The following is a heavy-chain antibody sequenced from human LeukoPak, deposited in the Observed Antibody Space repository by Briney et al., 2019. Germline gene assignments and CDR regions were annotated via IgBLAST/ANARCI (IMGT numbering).Heavy chain of an antibody. CDR3: ARGLGYCSGGSCYPYYFDY. D-gene: IGHD2-15*01. Sequence: GGSLRLSCAASGFTFTSYWMSWGPQAPGKGLERVANIKQEGSVKYYVDSVKGRFTISRDNAKNSLYLQMNRLRAEDTAVYYCARGLGYCSGGSCYPYYFDYWGQGTLVTVSS. V-gene: IGHV3-7*03. J-gene: IGHJ4*02. CDR1: GFTFTSYW. CDR2: IKQEGSVK.